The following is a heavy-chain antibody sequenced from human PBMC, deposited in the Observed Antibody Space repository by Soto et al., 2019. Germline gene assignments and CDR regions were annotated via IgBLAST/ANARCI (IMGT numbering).Heavy chain of an antibody. CDR3: ARGTVEMATIDY. CDR1: GFTFSSYS. J-gene: IGHJ4*02. Sequence: EVQLVESGGGLVKPGGSLRVSCAASGFTFSSYSMNWVRQAPGKGLEWVSSISSSSGLIYYADSVKGRFTISRDNAKNSLYLQMHSLRAEDTAVYFCARGTVEMATIDYWGQGTLVTVSS. V-gene: IGHV3-21*01. D-gene: IGHD4-17*01. CDR2: ISSSSGLI.